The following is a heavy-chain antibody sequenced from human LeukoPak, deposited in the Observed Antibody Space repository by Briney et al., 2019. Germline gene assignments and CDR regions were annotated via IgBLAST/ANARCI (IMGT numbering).Heavy chain of an antibody. CDR2: ISAYNGNT. J-gene: IGHJ4*02. Sequence: GASVKVSCKASGYTFTSYGISWVRQAPGQGLERRGWISAYNGNTNYAQKLQGRVTMTTDTSTSTAYMELRSLRSDDTAVYYCARDRFGVLRYFDWLLILDYWGQGTLVTVSS. D-gene: IGHD3-9*01. CDR1: GYTFTSYG. CDR3: ARDRFGVLRYFDWLLILDY. V-gene: IGHV1-18*01.